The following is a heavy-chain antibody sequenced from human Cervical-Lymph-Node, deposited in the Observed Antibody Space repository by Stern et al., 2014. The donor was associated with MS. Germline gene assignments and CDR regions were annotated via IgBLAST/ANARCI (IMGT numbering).Heavy chain of an antibody. CDR2: IIPVVGTA. V-gene: IGHV1-69*01. J-gene: IGHJ4*02. CDR1: GVTFSRYG. D-gene: IGHD1-1*01. CDR3: ARGPYNRDFFEY. Sequence: QVQLVQSGAEVRKPGSSVKVSCKASGVTFSRYGISWVRQAPGQGLELMGGIIPVVGTADYAEQFQGRVTITADGSTSTAYMELSSLTSADTAVYYCARGPYNRDFFEYWGQGTLVTVSS.